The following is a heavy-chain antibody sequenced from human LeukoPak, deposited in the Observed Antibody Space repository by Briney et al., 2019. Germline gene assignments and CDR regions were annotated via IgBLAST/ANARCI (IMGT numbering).Heavy chain of an antibody. CDR1: GYTFTGYY. D-gene: IGHD3-22*01. J-gene: IGHJ3*02. Sequence: ASVKVSCKASGYTFTGYYMHWVRQAPGQGLEWMGWINPNSGGTNYAQKFQGRVTMTRDTSISTAYMELSRLRSDDTAVYYCASKWVTYYYNSSAYHYPIDVFDIWGQGTMVTVSS. V-gene: IGHV1-2*02. CDR3: ASKWVTYYYNSSAYHYPIDVFDI. CDR2: INPNSGGT.